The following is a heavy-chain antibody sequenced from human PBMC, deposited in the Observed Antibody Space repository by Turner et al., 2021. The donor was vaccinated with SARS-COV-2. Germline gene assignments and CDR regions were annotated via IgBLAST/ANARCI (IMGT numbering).Heavy chain of an antibody. J-gene: IGHJ4*02. D-gene: IGHD5-12*01. Sequence: QPQLKESGPGLVKPSETLSHTRTVSGDSINDGYWCWIRQPPGKRLEWIGFTSYSGTTNYNPSLRSRVTISVDRPQNQFSLKLDSVSAADTAVYYCARHGPIGRGWIYFDNWGQGTPVTVSS. CDR1: GDSINDGY. V-gene: IGHV4-59*08. CDR2: TSYSGTT. CDR3: ARHGPIGRGWIYFDN.